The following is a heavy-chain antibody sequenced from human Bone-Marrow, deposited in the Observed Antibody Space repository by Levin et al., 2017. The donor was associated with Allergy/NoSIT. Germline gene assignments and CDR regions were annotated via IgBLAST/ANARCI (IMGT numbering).Heavy chain of an antibody. V-gene: IGHV3-72*01. CDR2: IRNKANGYTI. Sequence: PGGSLRLSCAGSGYTFSDHRMDWVRQAPGKGLEWIARIRNKANGYTIEYAASVRGRFTISRDDSKNSLYLQMDSLKSEDTALYYCARDVGHFSWDLWGQGTQVTVSS. CDR1: GYTFSDHR. J-gene: IGHJ5*02. D-gene: IGHD3-3*02. CDR3: ARDVGHFSWDL.